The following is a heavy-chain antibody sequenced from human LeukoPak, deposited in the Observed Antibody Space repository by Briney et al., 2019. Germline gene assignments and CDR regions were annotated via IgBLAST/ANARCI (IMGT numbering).Heavy chain of an antibody. D-gene: IGHD2-21*02. CDR3: AKERLDY. CDR1: GFTFRSYS. Sequence: GGSLRLSCAASGFTFRSYSMNWVRQAPGKGLEWVAVISYDGTNKYYADSVKGRFTISRDNSKNTLYLQMNSLRAEDTAVYYCAKERLDYWGQGTLVTVSS. J-gene: IGHJ4*02. V-gene: IGHV3-30*18. CDR2: ISYDGTNK.